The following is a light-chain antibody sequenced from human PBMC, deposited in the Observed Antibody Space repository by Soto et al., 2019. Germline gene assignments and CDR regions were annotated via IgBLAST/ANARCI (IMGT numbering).Light chain of an antibody. CDR1: SSDVGAYDY. CDR2: EVS. Sequence: QSVLTQPASVSGSPGQWITISCTGTSSDVGAYDYVSWYQQHPDKAPKLMIYEVSNRPSGVSNRFSGSKSVNTATLTISGLKTEDEADYYCSSYTSSSTRVFGTGTKLTVL. V-gene: IGLV2-14*03. CDR3: SSYTSSSTRV. J-gene: IGLJ1*01.